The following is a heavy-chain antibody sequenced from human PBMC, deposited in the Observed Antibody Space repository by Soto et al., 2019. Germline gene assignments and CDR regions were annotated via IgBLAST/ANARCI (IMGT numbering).Heavy chain of an antibody. CDR1: GFTFSSYA. CDR2: ISGSGGST. D-gene: IGHD3-10*01. V-gene: IGHV3-23*01. CDR3: AKGTYYYGSAPYYFDY. Sequence: GGSLRLSCAASGFTFSSYAMSWVRQAPGKGLEWVSAISGSGGSTYYADSVKGRFTISRDNSKNTLYLQMNSLRAEDTAVYYCAKGTYYYGSAPYYFDYWGQGTLVTVSS. J-gene: IGHJ4*02.